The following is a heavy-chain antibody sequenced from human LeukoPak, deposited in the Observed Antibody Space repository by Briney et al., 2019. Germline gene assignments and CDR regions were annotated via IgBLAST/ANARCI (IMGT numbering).Heavy chain of an antibody. CDR1: GFTVSSNS. D-gene: IGHD4/OR15-4a*01. V-gene: IGHV3-53*01. Sequence: GGSLRLSCTVSGFTVSSNSMSWVRQAPGKGLEWVSFIYSDNTHYSDSVKGRFTISRGNSENTLYLQMNSLRAEDTAVYYCARRAGAYSHPYDYWGQGTLVTVSS. CDR3: ARRAGAYSHPYDY. CDR2: IYSDNT. J-gene: IGHJ4*02.